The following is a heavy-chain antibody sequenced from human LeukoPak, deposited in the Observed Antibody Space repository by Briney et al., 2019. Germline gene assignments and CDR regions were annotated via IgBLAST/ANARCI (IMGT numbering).Heavy chain of an antibody. V-gene: IGHV3-23*01. D-gene: IGHD3-16*01. J-gene: IGHJ3*02. CDR3: AKALRGIVAFDI. CDR1: GFTFSSYA. Sequence: PGGSLRLSCAASGFTFSSYAMSWVRQAPGKGLEWVSAISGSGGSTYYADSVKGPFTISRDNSKNTLYLQMNSLRAEDTAVYYCAKALRGIVAFDIWGQGTMVTVSS. CDR2: ISGSGGST.